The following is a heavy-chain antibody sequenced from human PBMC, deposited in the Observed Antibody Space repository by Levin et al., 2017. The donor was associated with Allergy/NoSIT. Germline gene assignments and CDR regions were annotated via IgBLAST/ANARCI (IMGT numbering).Heavy chain of an antibody. CDR2: IYYSGST. V-gene: IGHV4-59*01. J-gene: IGHJ4*02. Sequence: SETLSLTCTVSGGSISSYYWSWIRQPPGKGLEWIGYIYYSGSTNYNPSLKSRVTISVDTSKNQFSLKLSSVTAADTAVYYCARGLERYDILTGYPIIADFDYWGQGTLVTVSS. CDR3: ARGLERYDILTGYPIIADFDY. CDR1: GGSISSYY. D-gene: IGHD3-9*01.